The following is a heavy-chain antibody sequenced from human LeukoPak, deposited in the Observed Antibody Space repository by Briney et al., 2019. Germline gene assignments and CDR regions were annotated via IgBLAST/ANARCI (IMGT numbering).Heavy chain of an antibody. CDR2: MNPKRGNT. V-gene: IGHV1-8*01. J-gene: IGHJ6*02. CDR1: GYSLTSFD. CDR3: ARGGSSSSYYNNYGMDV. D-gene: IGHD6-13*01. Sequence: GASVKVSCKASGYSLTSFDINWVREGSGQGLEWMGWMNPKRGNTGYAPTVQGRVTITRDTSIDTAFMELSSLRPDDTAVYYCARGGSSSSYYNNYGMDVWGQGTTITVSS.